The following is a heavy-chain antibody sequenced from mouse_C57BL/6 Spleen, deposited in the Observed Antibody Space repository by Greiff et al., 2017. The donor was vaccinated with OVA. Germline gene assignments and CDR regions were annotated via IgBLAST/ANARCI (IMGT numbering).Heavy chain of an antibody. V-gene: IGHV1-76*01. J-gene: IGHJ3*01. Sequence: QVQLQQSGAELVRPGASVKLFCKASGYTFTDYYINWVKQRPGQGLEWIARIYPGSGNTYYNEKFKGKATLTAEKSSSTAYMQLSSLTSEDSAVYFCAKGLPTEGFAYWGQGTLVTVSA. CDR1: GYTFTDYY. CDR3: AKGLPTEGFAY. D-gene: IGHD2-2*01. CDR2: IYPGSGNT.